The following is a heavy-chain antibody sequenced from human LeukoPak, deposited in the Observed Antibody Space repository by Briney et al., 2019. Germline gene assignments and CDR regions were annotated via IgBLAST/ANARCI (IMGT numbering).Heavy chain of an antibody. CDR2: IYYTRST. CDR1: GGSISSSSYY. Sequence: PWETLSLTCTVSGGSISSSSYYWGWIRQPPGKGLEWIGSIYYTRSTYYNPSLKSRVTISVDTPKNQFSLKLTSVTAADTAVYYCARGVTMIVVVIHDWYFDLWGRGTLVTVSS. V-gene: IGHV4-39*01. D-gene: IGHD3-22*01. CDR3: ARGVTMIVVVIHDWYFDL. J-gene: IGHJ2*01.